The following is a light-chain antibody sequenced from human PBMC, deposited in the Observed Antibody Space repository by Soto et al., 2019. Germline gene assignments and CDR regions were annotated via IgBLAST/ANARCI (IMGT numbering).Light chain of an antibody. V-gene: IGLV4-60*03. CDR3: ETWDGYSWV. J-gene: IGLJ3*02. CDR1: SGRSSYI. CDR2: LEGSGSY. Sequence: QSVLTQSSSASASLGSSVKLTCTLSSGRSSYIIAWHQQQPGKAPRFLMNLEGSGSYNKGSGIPDRFSGSSSGADRYLTISNLQPEDEADYYCETWDGYSWVFGGGTKVTVL.